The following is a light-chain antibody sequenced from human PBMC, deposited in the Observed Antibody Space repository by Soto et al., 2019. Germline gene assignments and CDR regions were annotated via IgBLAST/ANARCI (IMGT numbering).Light chain of an antibody. J-gene: IGKJ3*01. CDR3: KHYGTSAL. CDR2: DAS. CDR1: QSVSSSY. Sequence: EIVLTQSPGTLSLSPGERATLSCRARQSVSSSYLAWYQQKPGQAPRLLIYDASRATGIPDRFSGSGSGTDFTLTITRLEPEDFEVYYCKHYGTSALFGPGTKVDI. V-gene: IGKV3-20*01.